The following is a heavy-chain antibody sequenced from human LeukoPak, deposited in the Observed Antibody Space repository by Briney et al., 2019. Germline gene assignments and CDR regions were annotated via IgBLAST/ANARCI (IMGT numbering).Heavy chain of an antibody. V-gene: IGHV3-11*04. J-gene: IGHJ4*02. CDR1: GFTFSDYY. CDR2: ISSSGNSI. D-gene: IGHD5-12*01. Sequence: GGSLRLSCAASGFTFSDYYMSWIRQAPGKGLEWVSYISSSGNSISYADSVKGRFTISRDNSKNTLYLQMNSLRAEDTAVYYCVPRSTKGYSGYVGDWGQGTLVTVSS. CDR3: VPRSTKGYSGYVGD.